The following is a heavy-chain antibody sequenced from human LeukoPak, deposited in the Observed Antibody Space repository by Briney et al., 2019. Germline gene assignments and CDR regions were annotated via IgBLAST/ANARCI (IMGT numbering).Heavy chain of an antibody. CDR2: IIPMFGTA. CDR1: GGTFSSYA. CDR3: ARDRKDYGDPFNY. D-gene: IGHD4-17*01. V-gene: IGHV1-69*05. Sequence: SVKLSCKASGGTFSSYAISWVRQAPGQGLEWMGRIIPMFGTANYAQKFQGRVTITTDESTSTAYMELSSLRSEDTAVYYCARDRKDYGDPFNYWGQGTLVTVSS. J-gene: IGHJ4*02.